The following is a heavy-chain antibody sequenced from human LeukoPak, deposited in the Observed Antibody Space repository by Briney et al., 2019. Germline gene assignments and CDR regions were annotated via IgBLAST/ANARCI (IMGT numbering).Heavy chain of an antibody. J-gene: IGHJ4*02. D-gene: IGHD5-18*01. CDR2: INHSGST. CDR1: GGSFSGYY. CDR3: ARELVDTASFDY. V-gene: IGHV4-34*01. Sequence: SETLSLTCAVYGGSFSGYYWSWIRQPPGKGLEWIGEINHSGSTNYNPSLKSRVTISVDTSKNQFSLKLSSVTAADTAVYYCARELVDTASFDYWGQGTLVTVSS.